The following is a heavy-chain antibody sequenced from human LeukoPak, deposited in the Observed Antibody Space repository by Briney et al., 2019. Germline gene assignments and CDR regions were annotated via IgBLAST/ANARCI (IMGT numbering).Heavy chain of an antibody. Sequence: PSETLSLTCTVSGGSISSSSYYWGWIRQPPGKGLEWIGSIYYSGSTYYNPSLKSRVTISVDTSKNQFSLKLSSVTAADTAVYYCARDLVGAVAGIFSQVRDYFDYWGQGTLVTVSS. J-gene: IGHJ4*02. V-gene: IGHV4-39*07. CDR1: GGSISSSSYY. CDR2: IYYSGST. D-gene: IGHD6-19*01. CDR3: ARDLVGAVAGIFSQVRDYFDY.